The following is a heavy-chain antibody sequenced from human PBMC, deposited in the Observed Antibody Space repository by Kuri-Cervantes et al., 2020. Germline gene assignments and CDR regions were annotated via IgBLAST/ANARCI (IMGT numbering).Heavy chain of an antibody. CDR2: IDWDDDK. Sequence: SGPTLVKPTQTLTLTCTFSGFSLSTSGMCVSWIRQPPGKALEWPARIDWDDDKYYSPSLKSRLTITKDTSKNQVVLTMTNMDPVDTATYYCARRLRGHYFDYWGQGTLVTVSS. CDR1: GFSLSTSGMC. D-gene: IGHD4-17*01. CDR3: ARRLRGHYFDY. J-gene: IGHJ4*02. V-gene: IGHV2-70*11.